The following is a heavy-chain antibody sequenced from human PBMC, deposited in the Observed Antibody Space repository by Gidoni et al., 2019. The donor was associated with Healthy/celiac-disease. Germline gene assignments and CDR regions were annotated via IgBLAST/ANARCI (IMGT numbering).Heavy chain of an antibody. CDR1: GFTFRSYG. D-gene: IGHD1-26*01. V-gene: IGHV3-30*18. Sequence: QVQLVESGGGVVQPGRSLRLSCAASGFTFRSYGMHWVRQAPGKGLEWVAVISYDGSNKYYADSVKGRFTISRDNSKNTLYLQMNSLRAEDTAVYYCAKDPGGSHMPGLGYGMDVWGQGTTVTVSS. J-gene: IGHJ6*02. CDR3: AKDPGGSHMPGLGYGMDV. CDR2: ISYDGSNK.